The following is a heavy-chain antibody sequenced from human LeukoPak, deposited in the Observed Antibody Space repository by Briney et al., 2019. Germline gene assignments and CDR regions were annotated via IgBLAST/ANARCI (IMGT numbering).Heavy chain of an antibody. CDR1: GFTFSNYV. V-gene: IGHV3-23*01. Sequence: GGSLRLSCAASGFTFSNYVTSWVRQAPGKGLEWVSLITGGGGSTYYADSVKGRFTISRDNSKNTLYLQMNSLSAEDTAVYYCANNGYDVWSQDYYMDVWGKGTTVTVSS. CDR2: ITGGGGST. D-gene: IGHD3-3*01. J-gene: IGHJ6*03. CDR3: ANNGYDVWSQDYYMDV.